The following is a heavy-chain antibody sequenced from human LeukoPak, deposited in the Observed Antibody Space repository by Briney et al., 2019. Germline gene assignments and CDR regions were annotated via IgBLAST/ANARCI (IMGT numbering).Heavy chain of an antibody. V-gene: IGHV4-39*07. CDR2: IYYSGST. CDR3: ARAPSFIAAAGPNYYMDV. D-gene: IGHD6-13*01. CDR1: GGSISSSSYY. J-gene: IGHJ6*03. Sequence: SETLSLTCTVSGGSISSSSYYWGWIRQPPGKGLEWIGSIYYSGSTYYNPSLKSRVTISVDTSKNQFSLKLSSVTAADTAVYYCARAPSFIAAAGPNYYMDVWGKGTTVTVSS.